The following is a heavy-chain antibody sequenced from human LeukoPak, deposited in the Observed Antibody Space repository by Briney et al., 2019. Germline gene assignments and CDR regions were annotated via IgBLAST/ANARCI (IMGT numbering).Heavy chain of an antibody. J-gene: IGHJ6*03. V-gene: IGHV3-53*01. CDR2: IYSGGST. CDR3: ASTARDQGYYYYYYMDV. CDR1: GFTFSSYS. Sequence: PGGSLRLSCAASGFTFSSYSMNWVRQAPGKGLEWVSVIYSGGSTYYADSVKGRFTISRDNSKNTLYLQMNSLRAEDTAVYYCASTARDQGYYYYYYMDVWGKGTTVTISS.